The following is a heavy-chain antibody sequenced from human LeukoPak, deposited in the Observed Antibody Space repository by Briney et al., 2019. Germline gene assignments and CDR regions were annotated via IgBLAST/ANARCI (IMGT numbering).Heavy chain of an antibody. J-gene: IGHJ4*02. D-gene: IGHD3-10*01. CDR2: VYHSGST. V-gene: IGHV4-30-4*01. CDR1: GVSISSGDYY. CDR3: ARAPGSPSVRLFAS. Sequence: PSETLSLTCTVSGVSISSGDYYWSWIRQPPGKVLEWIGYVYHSGSTYYSPPLRNRVTLSVDTSKNQFSLKLSSVTAADTAVYYCARAPGSPSVRLFASWGQGTLVTVSS.